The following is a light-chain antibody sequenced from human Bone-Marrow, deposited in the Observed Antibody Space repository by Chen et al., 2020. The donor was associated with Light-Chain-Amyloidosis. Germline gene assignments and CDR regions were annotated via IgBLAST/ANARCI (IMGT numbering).Light chain of an antibody. CDR2: AAS. Sequence: DIQMTQSPSSLSASVGDRVTITCRASQSISSYLNRYQQKQGKAPKLLIYAASSLQSGVPSRFSGSGSGTEFTLTISSLQPEDFATYYCQQSYSTPYTFGQGTKLEIK. CDR3: QQSYSTPYT. J-gene: IGKJ2*01. V-gene: IGKV1-39*01. CDR1: QSISSY.